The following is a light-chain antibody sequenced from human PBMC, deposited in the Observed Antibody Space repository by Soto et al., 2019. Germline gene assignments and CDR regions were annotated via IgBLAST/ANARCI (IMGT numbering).Light chain of an antibody. V-gene: IGKV1-39*01. CDR3: QQSDTTPPT. Sequence: DIQMTQSPSSLSASVGDRVTITCRASQSISRSLNWYQQKPGRAPKPLIYAASSLQRGVPLRFRGSGSGTDFTLTICSLQRDDFATYYCQQSDTTPPTFGQGTKVEIK. CDR2: AAS. CDR1: QSISRS. J-gene: IGKJ1*01.